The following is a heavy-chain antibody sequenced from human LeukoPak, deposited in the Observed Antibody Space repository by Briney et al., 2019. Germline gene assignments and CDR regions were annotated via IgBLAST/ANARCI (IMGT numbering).Heavy chain of an antibody. CDR1: GYTFTVYY. CDR3: ARGDYYDRPYDY. CDR2: INPNSGGT. D-gene: IGHD3-22*01. Sequence: ASVTVSCTASGYTFTVYYMHWVRQAPGQGLEWMGWINPNSGGTNYAQKFQGWVTMTRDTSISTAYMELSRLRSDDTAVYYCARGDYYDRPYDYWGQGTLVTVSS. J-gene: IGHJ4*02. V-gene: IGHV1-2*04.